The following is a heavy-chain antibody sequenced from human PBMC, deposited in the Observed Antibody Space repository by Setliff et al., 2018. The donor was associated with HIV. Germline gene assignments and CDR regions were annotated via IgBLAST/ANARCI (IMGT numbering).Heavy chain of an antibody. CDR2: IKDKANGGAI. J-gene: IGHJ3*01. CDR3: TADYLFWWSGF. D-gene: IGHD2-15*01. Sequence: RGGSLRLSCAASGLGFGTAWMSWVRQAPGKGLEWVGRIKDKANGGAIDYAAPLKGRFTISRDDSKDILYLQMNSLNVDDTATYYCTADYLFWWSGFWGQGTVVTVSS. CDR1: GLGFGTAW. V-gene: IGHV3-15*01.